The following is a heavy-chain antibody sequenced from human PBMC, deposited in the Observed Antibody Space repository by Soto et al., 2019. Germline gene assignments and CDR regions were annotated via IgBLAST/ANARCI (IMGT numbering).Heavy chain of an antibody. D-gene: IGHD3-10*01. J-gene: IGHJ4*02. CDR3: ARDGHYGSGSYPPDY. V-gene: IGHV1-2*02. Sequence: QVQLVQSGAEAMIPGASVRASCKASGYTFTDYYIHWVRQAPGQGLEWMGWINPNSGDTNLEQKFQGRVSMTRDTSISTAYMYLSSVSSDDAAVYYCARDGHYGSGSYPPDYWGQGTLVTVSS. CDR2: INPNSGDT. CDR1: GYTFTDYY.